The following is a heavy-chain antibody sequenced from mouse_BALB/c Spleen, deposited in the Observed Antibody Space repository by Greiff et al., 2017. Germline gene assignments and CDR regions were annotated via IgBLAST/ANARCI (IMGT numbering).Heavy chain of an antibody. D-gene: IGHD2-1*01. V-gene: IGHV5-6*01. CDR3: AIYYGNYGRFAY. Sequence: EVMLVESGGDLVKPGGSLKLSCAASGFTFSSYGMSWVRQTPDKRLEWVATISSGGSYTYYPDSVKGRFTISRDNAKNTLYLQMSSLKSEDTAMYYCAIYYGNYGRFAYWGQGTLVTVSA. CDR2: ISSGGSYT. CDR1: GFTFSSYG. J-gene: IGHJ3*01.